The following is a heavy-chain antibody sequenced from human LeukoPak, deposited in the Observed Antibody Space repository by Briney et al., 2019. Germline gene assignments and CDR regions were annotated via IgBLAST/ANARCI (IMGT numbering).Heavy chain of an antibody. CDR2: IREDGSEK. J-gene: IGHJ4*02. CDR1: GFTFSTYW. CDR3: ARAADIVVLPAAMYDY. Sequence: PGGSLRLSCAASGFTFSTYWMSWVRQAPGKGLEWVANIREDGSEKFYVDSVKGRFTISRDNAKNSLYLQMNSLRAEDTAVYYCARAADIVVLPAAMYDYWGQGTLVTVSS. D-gene: IGHD2-2*01. V-gene: IGHV3-7*01.